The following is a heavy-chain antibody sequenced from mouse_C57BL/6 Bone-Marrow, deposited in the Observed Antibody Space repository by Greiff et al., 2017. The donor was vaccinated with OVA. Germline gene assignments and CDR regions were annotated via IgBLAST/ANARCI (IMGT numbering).Heavy chain of an antibody. D-gene: IGHD1-1*01. CDR1: GYTFTDYY. CDR2: IYPGSGNT. CDR3: ARGDYYGSSYPDY. Sequence: VQLQQSGAELVRPGASVKLSCKASGYTFTDYYINWVKQRPGQGLEWIARIYPGSGNTYYNEKFKGKATLTAEKSSSTAYMQLSSLTSEDSAVYFCARGDYYGSSYPDYWGQGTTLTVSS. J-gene: IGHJ2*01. V-gene: IGHV1-76*01.